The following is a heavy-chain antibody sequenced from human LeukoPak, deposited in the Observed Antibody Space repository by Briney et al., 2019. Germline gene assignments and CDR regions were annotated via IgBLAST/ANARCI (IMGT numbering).Heavy chain of an antibody. D-gene: IGHD4-17*01. Sequence: SETLSLTCTVSGGSISSSSYYWGWIRQPPGKGLEWIGSIYYSGSTYYNPSLKSRVTISVDTSKNQFSLKLSSVTAADTAVYYCARDYGDYRHFDYWGQGILVTVSS. CDR2: IYYSGST. J-gene: IGHJ4*02. CDR3: ARDYGDYRHFDY. V-gene: IGHV4-39*07. CDR1: GGSISSSSYY.